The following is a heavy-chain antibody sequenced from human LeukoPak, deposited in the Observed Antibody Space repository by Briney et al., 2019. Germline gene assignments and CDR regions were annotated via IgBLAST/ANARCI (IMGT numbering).Heavy chain of an antibody. Sequence: SQTLSLTCTVSGGSISSGGYYWSWTRQHPGKGLEWIGYIYYRGSTYYNPSLKSRVTISVDTSKNQFSLKLSSVTAADTAVYYCARALGYCSSTSCYAYFDYWGRGTLVTVSS. CDR2: IYYRGST. D-gene: IGHD2-2*01. J-gene: IGHJ4*02. CDR3: ARALGYCSSTSCYAYFDY. CDR1: GGSISSGGYY. V-gene: IGHV4-31*03.